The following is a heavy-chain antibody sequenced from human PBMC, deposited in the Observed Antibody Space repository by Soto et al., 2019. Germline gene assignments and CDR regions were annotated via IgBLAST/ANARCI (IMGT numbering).Heavy chain of an antibody. D-gene: IGHD3-10*01. Sequence: QVQLQQWGAGLLKPSETLSLTCGVYGGSFSGYYWSWIRQPPGKGLEWIGEVNHSGSTNYNPSLQPPVTIAVAASKNPFPLKLSSVTAAVMAVYYCARKYLPYYGSGSPYGMDVWGQGTRVTVSS. V-gene: IGHV4-34*01. CDR3: ARKYLPYYGSGSPYGMDV. CDR2: VNHSGST. J-gene: IGHJ6*02. CDR1: GGSFSGYY.